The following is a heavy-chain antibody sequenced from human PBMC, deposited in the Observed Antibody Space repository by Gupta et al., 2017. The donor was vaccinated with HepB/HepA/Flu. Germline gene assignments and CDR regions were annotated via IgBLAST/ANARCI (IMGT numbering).Heavy chain of an antibody. J-gene: IGHJ6*02. CDR1: GFTFSSYA. D-gene: IGHD3-10*01. CDR3: AKSTRYMVPYYYYGMDV. CDR2: ISGSGGST. Sequence: EVQLLESGGGLVQPGGSLRLSCAASGFTFSSYAMSWVRQAPGKGLEWVSAISGSGGSTYYADSVKGRFTISRDNSKNTLYLQMNSLRAEDTAVYYCAKSTRYMVPYYYYGMDVWGQGTTVTVSS. V-gene: IGHV3-23*01.